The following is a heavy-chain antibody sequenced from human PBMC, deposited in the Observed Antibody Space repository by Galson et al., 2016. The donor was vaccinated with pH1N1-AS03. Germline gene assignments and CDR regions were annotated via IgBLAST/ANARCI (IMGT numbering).Heavy chain of an antibody. CDR1: GYSFTNYW. Sequence: QSGAEVKKPGESLKISCKGSGYSFTNYWIAWVRQLPGKGLEWMGIIYPADSDARYSPSFQGQVTISADTSNSTAYMQWNSLKASDTAMYYCGRQRAVRAFDYWGQGTPVTVSS. J-gene: IGHJ4*02. CDR2: IYPADSDA. CDR3: GRQRAVRAFDY. D-gene: IGHD3-10*01. V-gene: IGHV5-51*01.